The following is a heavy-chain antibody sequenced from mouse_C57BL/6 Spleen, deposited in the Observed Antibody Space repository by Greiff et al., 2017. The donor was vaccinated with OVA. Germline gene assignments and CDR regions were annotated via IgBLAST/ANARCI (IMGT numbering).Heavy chain of an antibody. CDR1: GFTFSDYG. CDR2: ISSGSSTI. CDR3: ASPRQLKAWFAY. V-gene: IGHV5-17*01. D-gene: IGHD3-2*02. J-gene: IGHJ3*01. Sequence: EVKLMESGGGLVKPGGSLKLSCAASGFTFSDYGMHWVCQAPEKGLEWVAYISSGSSTIYYADTVKGRFTISRDNAKNTLFLQMTSLRSEDTAMYYCASPRQLKAWFAYWGQGTLVTVSA.